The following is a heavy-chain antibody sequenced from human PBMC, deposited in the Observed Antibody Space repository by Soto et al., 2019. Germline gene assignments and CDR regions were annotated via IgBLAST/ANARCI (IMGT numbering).Heavy chain of an antibody. V-gene: IGHV4-39*01. CDR3: ASVFCSGGSCYVLDY. Sequence: SETLSLTCTFSGASISSSSYYWGWIRQPPGKGLEWIGNIYYSGSTYYSPSLKSRVTISVYTSKNQFSLRLSSVTAADTAVYYCASVFCSGGSCYVLDYWGQGTLVTVSS. CDR1: GASISSSSYY. CDR2: IYYSGST. D-gene: IGHD2-15*01. J-gene: IGHJ4*02.